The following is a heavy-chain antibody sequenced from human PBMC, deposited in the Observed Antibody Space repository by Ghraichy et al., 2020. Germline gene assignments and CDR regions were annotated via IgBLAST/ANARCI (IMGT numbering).Heavy chain of an antibody. J-gene: IGHJ6*03. Sequence: GGSLRLSCAASGFTFSSYAMSWVRQAPGKGLEWVSGISGSGGSTYYADSVKGRFTISRDNSKNTLYLQMNSLRAEDTALYYCAKRSKDIVVVPGASLGGYMDVWGKGTTVTVSS. CDR3: AKRSKDIVVVPGASLGGYMDV. V-gene: IGHV3-23*01. D-gene: IGHD2-2*01. CDR2: ISGSGGST. CDR1: GFTFSSYA.